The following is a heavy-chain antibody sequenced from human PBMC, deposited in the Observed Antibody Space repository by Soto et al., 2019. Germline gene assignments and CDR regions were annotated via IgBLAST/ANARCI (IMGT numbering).Heavy chain of an antibody. D-gene: IGHD3-10*02. Sequence: QVQLVQSGAEVKKPGSSVKVSCQASGGTFSNYAFSWVRQATGQGLEWTGGIIPIVGTKKYAQRFLDRVTITADKSTSTLYMELSSLRSEDTAVYYCARASNYYVTGWISNFDLGCQGTLVTVSS. J-gene: IGHJ4*02. CDR2: IIPIVGTK. V-gene: IGHV1-69*06. CDR3: ARASNYYVTGWISNFDL. CDR1: GGTFSNYA.